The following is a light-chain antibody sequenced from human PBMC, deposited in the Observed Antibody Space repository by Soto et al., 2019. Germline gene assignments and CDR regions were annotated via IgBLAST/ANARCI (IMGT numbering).Light chain of an antibody. CDR2: WAS. J-gene: IGKJ4*01. V-gene: IGKV4-1*01. Sequence: DIVMTQSPDSLAVSLGERATINCKSSQSVLYSSNNKNYLTWYQQKPGPPPKLLIYWASTRESGVPDRFSGSGSGTDFTLTISSLQAEDVAVYYCQQYSSTPLTFGGGTKVEIK. CDR1: QSVLYSSNNKNY. CDR3: QQYSSTPLT.